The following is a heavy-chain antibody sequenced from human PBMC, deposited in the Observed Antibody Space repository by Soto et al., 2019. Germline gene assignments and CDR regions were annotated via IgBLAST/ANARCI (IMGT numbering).Heavy chain of an antibody. V-gene: IGHV4-30-2*01. J-gene: IGHJ1*01. D-gene: IGHD6-13*01. CDR3: TRDPGYSSTWYFYFHH. CDR2: IYHSGST. Sequence: QLQLQESGSGLVKPSQTLSLTCAVSGGSISSGGYSWSWIRQPPGKGLEWIGYIYHSGSTYYNPSLKSRVTISVDTSKNQFSLKLSSVTAADTAVYYCTRDPGYSSTWYFYFHHWGQGTLVTVSS. CDR1: GGSISSGGYS.